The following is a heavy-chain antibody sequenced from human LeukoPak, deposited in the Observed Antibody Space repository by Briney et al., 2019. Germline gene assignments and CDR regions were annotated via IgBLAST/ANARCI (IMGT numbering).Heavy chain of an antibody. CDR2: ISSSSNFI. J-gene: IGHJ3*02. CDR1: GLTFRSYS. Sequence: GGCLRLSCAASGLTFRSYSMNWVRDAPGKGLECVSSISSSSNFIYYADSMKGRFTISRDNARNSLYLQMNSLGAEDTAVYYCARGPTSLPRIYFVSSGYKRLLDQNAFDIWGQGTMVTVSS. V-gene: IGHV3-21*01. D-gene: IGHD3-22*01. CDR3: ARGPTSLPRIYFVSSGYKRLLDQNAFDI.